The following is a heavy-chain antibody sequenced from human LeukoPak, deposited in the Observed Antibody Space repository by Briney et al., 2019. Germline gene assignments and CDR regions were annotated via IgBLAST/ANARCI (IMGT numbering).Heavy chain of an antibody. J-gene: IGHJ4*02. D-gene: IGHD2-21*02. CDR1: GFTFSSYS. Sequence: GGSLRLSCAASGFTFSSYSMNWVRQAPGKGLEWVSYIRSSGSNIYYTDSVEGRFTISRDNAKNSLCLQMNSLRAEDTAVYYCARQAVCSGDCYYRHFDLWGQGTLVTVSS. CDR3: ARQAVCSGDCYYRHFDL. CDR2: IRSSGSNI. V-gene: IGHV3-48*01.